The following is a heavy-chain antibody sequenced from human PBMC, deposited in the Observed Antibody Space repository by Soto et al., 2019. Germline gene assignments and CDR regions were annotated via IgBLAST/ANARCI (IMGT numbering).Heavy chain of an antibody. CDR2: IYYSGST. J-gene: IGHJ6*02. Sequence: PSETLSLTCTVSGGSISSNSYYWGWIRQPPGKGLEWIGSIYYSGSTYYNPSLKSRVTIAVETSKNQFSLKVSSVTAADTAVYYCASLGWSYNYYGMDVWGQGTTVTVSS. V-gene: IGHV4-39*01. CDR1: GGSISSNSYY. CDR3: ASLGWSYNYYGMDV. D-gene: IGHD6-19*01.